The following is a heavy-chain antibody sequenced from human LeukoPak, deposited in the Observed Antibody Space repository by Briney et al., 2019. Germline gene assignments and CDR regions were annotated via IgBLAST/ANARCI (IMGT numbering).Heavy chain of an antibody. D-gene: IGHD6-19*01. V-gene: IGHV3-23*01. CDR3: ASTGPPPCTSGWSSPTIYYFDS. CDR1: GFTFSSYV. J-gene: IGHJ4*02. Sequence: GGSLRLSCAASGFTFSSYVMTWVRQAPGKGLEWVSAVGSSGRVTYYADSVKGRFTISRDNSKNTLYLQMSSLRAEDTALYFCASTGPPPCTSGWSSPTIYYFDSWGQGTLVTVSS. CDR2: VGSSGRVT.